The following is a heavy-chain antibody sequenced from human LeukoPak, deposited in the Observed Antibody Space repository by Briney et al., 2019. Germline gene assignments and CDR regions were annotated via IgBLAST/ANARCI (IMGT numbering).Heavy chain of an antibody. V-gene: IGHV3-9*03. Sequence: GWSLRLSCAASGFTFDDYAMHWVRQAPGKGLEGVSGISWNSGSIGYADSVKGRFTISRDNAKNSLYLQMNSLRAEDMALYYCAKGGTAMVTAVDYWGQGTLVTVSS. CDR1: GFTFDDYA. CDR2: ISWNSGSI. J-gene: IGHJ4*02. D-gene: IGHD5-18*01. CDR3: AKGGTAMVTAVDY.